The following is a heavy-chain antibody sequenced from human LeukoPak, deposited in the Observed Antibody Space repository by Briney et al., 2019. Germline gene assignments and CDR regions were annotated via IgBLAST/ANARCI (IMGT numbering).Heavy chain of an antibody. CDR2: IYYRGST. Sequence: PSETLSLTCTVSGDSISRYYWSWLRQPPGKGLEWFGYIYYRGSTNYNPSLKSRVTISIDTSRNKSSLKLSSVTAADTAVYYCARHSRSHYDILTGDYYYYGMDVWGQGTTVTVSS. CDR3: ARHSRSHYDILTGDYYYYGMDV. D-gene: IGHD3-9*01. CDR1: GDSISRYY. V-gene: IGHV4-59*08. J-gene: IGHJ6*02.